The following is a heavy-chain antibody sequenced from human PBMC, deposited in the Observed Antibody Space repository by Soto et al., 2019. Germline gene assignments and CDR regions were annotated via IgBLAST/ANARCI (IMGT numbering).Heavy chain of an antibody. Sequence: SETLSLTCTVSGGSISSGGYYWSWIRQHPGKGLEWIGYIYYSGSTYYNPSLKSRVTISVDTSKNQFSLKLSSVTAADTAVYYCARGSWDSSGFFDSHYYDYWGRGTLVTVSS. CDR1: GGSISSGGYY. CDR2: IYYSGST. CDR3: ARGSWDSSGFFDSHYYDY. J-gene: IGHJ4*02. D-gene: IGHD3-22*01. V-gene: IGHV4-31*02.